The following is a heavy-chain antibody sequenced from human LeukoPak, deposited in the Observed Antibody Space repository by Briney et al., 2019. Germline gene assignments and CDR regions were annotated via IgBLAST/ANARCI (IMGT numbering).Heavy chain of an antibody. D-gene: IGHD3-10*01. CDR3: ARTYYYGSGSSDY. J-gene: IGHJ4*02. CDR2: ISSNGGNT. CDR1: GFTFSSYA. Sequence: PGGSLRLXCAASGFTFSSYAMHWVRQAPGKGLEYVSAISSNGGNTYYANSVKGRFTISRDNSKNTLYLQMGSLRAEDMGVYYCARTYYYGSGSSDYWGQGTLVTVSS. V-gene: IGHV3-64*01.